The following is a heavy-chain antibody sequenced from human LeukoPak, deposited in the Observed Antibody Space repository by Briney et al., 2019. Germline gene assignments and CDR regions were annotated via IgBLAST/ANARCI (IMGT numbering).Heavy chain of an antibody. CDR2: INPNTGVT. CDR3: ARDRTTVTTGYYGMDV. J-gene: IGHJ6*02. CDR1: GYTFTGYY. Sequence: ASVKVSCKASGYTFTGYYMHWVRQATGQGLEWMGCINPNTGVTNYAQKFQGRVTRTRDTSIITAYMELTRLRSDDTAVYYCARDRTTVTTGYYGMDVWGQGTTVTVSS. V-gene: IGHV1-2*02. D-gene: IGHD4-17*01.